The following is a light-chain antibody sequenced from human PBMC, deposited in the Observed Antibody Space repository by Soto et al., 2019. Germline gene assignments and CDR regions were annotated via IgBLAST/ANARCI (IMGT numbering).Light chain of an antibody. J-gene: IGKJ3*01. V-gene: IGKV3-20*01. Sequence: EIVLTQSPGTLSLSPGERATLSCRASQSVSSSYLAWYQQKPGQAPRLLIYGASSRATGIPDRFSGSGSATDVTLTISRLEPEDFAVYYCQQYGSSLFTFGPGTNVDIK. CDR2: GAS. CDR3: QQYGSSLFT. CDR1: QSVSSSY.